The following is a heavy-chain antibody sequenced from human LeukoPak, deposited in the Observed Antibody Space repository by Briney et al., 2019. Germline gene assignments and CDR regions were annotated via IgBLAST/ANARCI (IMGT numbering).Heavy chain of an antibody. V-gene: IGHV1-18*01. CDR3: ARDLGSPVGGWYGS. J-gene: IGHJ4*02. D-gene: IGHD6-19*01. Sequence: ASVKVSCKASGYTFTSYGISWVRQAPGQGLEWMGWISAYNGNTNYAQKLQGRVTMTTDTSTSTACMELRSLRSDDTAVYYCARDLGSPVGGWYGSWGQGTLVTVSS. CDR1: GYTFTSYG. CDR2: ISAYNGNT.